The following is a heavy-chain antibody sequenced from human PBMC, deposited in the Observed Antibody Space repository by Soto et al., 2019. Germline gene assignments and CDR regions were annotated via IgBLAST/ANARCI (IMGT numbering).Heavy chain of an antibody. J-gene: IGHJ3*01. CDR3: AKGRTRPLELGSFGDNAFDV. CDR2: ISWNSGTL. Sequence: EVQLVESGGGLVQPGRSLRLSCAASEFNFENYAMHWVRQAPGKGLEWVAGISWNSGTLVYAASVKGRFTISRDNAKNSLFLQMNSLRPEDTAFYFCAKGRTRPLELGSFGDNAFDVWGQGTMVTVSS. CDR1: EFNFENYA. D-gene: IGHD6-6*01. V-gene: IGHV3-9*01.